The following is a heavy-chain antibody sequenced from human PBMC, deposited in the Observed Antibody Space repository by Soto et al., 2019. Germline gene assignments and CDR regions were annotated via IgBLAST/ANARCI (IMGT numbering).Heavy chain of an antibody. CDR2: IYHSGST. CDR1: GGSISSGGYS. Sequence: SETLSLTCAVSGGSISSGGYSWSWIRQPPGKGLEWIGYIYHSGSTYYNPSLKSRVTISVDRSKNQFSLKLSSVTAADTAVYYCARGPTTYYYDSSGSTGVDYWGQGTLVTVSS. V-gene: IGHV4-30-2*01. CDR3: ARGPTTYYYDSSGSTGVDY. D-gene: IGHD3-22*01. J-gene: IGHJ4*02.